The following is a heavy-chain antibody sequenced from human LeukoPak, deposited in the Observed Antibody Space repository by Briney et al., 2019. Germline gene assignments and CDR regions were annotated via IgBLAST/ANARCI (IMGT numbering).Heavy chain of an antibody. CDR3: ASAIPTAGRYY. CDR2: TYYRSKWYN. J-gene: IGHJ4*02. Sequence: SQTLSHTFPITGDIDFHNLCACNWLRQSPSRGLEWLGRTYYRSKWYNDYALSVESRITINPDTPKNQFSLQLTSVTPEGTPECFFASAIPTAGRYYWGQGTLVTVSS. V-gene: IGHV6-1*01. D-gene: IGHD4-17*01. CDR1: GDIDFHNLCA.